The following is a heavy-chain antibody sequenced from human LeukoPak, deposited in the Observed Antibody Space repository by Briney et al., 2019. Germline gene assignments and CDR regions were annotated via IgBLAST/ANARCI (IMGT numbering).Heavy chain of an antibody. CDR1: GGSISSSYYY. CDR2: IYYSGST. Sequence: ASETLSLTCTVSGGSISSSYYYWGWIRQPPGKGLEWIGNIYYSGSTYYNPSLQSRVTISVDTSKNQFSLKLSSVTAADTAVYYCARGRGYCSSTSCGETIPYDYWGQGTLVTVSS. CDR3: ARGRGYCSSTSCGETIPYDY. J-gene: IGHJ4*02. D-gene: IGHD2-2*01. V-gene: IGHV4-39*01.